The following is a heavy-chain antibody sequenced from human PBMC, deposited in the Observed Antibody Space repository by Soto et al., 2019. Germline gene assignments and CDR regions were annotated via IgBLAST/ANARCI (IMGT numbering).Heavy chain of an antibody. Sequence: PGGSLRLSCAASGFTFSSYSMNWVRQAPGKGLEWVSSISSSSSYIYYADSVKGRFTISRDNAKNSLYLQMNSLRAEDTAVYYCARAFHMIVGDYYYYYGMDVWGQGTTVTVSS. J-gene: IGHJ6*02. V-gene: IGHV3-21*01. CDR3: ARAFHMIVGDYYYYYGMDV. D-gene: IGHD3-22*01. CDR1: GFTFSSYS. CDR2: ISSSSSYI.